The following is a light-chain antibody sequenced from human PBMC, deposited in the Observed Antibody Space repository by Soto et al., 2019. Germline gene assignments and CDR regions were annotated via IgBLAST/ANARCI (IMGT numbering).Light chain of an antibody. V-gene: IGLV2-14*01. J-gene: IGLJ1*01. CDR1: SADIGSHDY. Sequence: QSVLTPPASVSGSPGQSITISCTGSSADIGSHDYVSWYQQHPGKVPKLIIYEVSKRPSGASDRFSGSKSGNAAYLSISGLQPEDEADYYCNSYTTTSALVFGTGTKVTVL. CDR3: NSYTTTSALV. CDR2: EVS.